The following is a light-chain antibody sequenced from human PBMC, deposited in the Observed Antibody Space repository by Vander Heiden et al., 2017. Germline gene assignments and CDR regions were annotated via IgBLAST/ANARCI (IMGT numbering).Light chain of an antibody. V-gene: IGKV1-9*01. Sequence: DIQLTHSPSFLSASVGDRVTITCRASQGITSYFASYQQKPGQAPKLLIYAASTLQSRVPSRFSRPRSRSAFTLRIMSLHLEDIPTSYSQLLNSSPWTSGQWTKLELK. J-gene: IGKJ1*01. CDR1: QGITSY. CDR3: QLLNSSPWT. CDR2: AAS.